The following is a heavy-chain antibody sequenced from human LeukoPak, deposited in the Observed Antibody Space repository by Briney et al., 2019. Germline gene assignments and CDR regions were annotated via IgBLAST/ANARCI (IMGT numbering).Heavy chain of an antibody. CDR3: ARGPTVYSSCDY. V-gene: IGHV3-30-3*01. Sequence: GGSLRLSCAASGFTFSSYAMHWVRQAPGKGLEWVAVISYDGNNKYYADSVKGRFTISRDNSKNTLYLQMNSLRAEDTAVYYCARGPTVYSSCDYWGQGTLVTVSS. CDR2: ISYDGNNK. CDR1: GFTFSSYA. J-gene: IGHJ4*02. D-gene: IGHD6-6*01.